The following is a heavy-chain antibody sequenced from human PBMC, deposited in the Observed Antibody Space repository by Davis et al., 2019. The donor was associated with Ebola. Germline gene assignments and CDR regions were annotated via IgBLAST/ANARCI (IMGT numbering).Heavy chain of an antibody. D-gene: IGHD1-1*01. Sequence: GSLRLSCAASGFTFSSYAMHWVRQAPGKGLEWVAVISYDGSNKYYADSVKGRFTISRDNSKNTLYLQMNSLRAEDTAVYYCARGYFGDWNYSDYYGMDVWGQGTTVTVSS. CDR2: ISYDGSNK. V-gene: IGHV3-30-3*01. CDR3: ARGYFGDWNYSDYYGMDV. CDR1: GFTFSSYA. J-gene: IGHJ6*02.